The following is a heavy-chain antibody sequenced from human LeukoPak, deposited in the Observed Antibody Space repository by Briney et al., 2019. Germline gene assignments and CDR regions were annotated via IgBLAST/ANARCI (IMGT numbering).Heavy chain of an antibody. D-gene: IGHD4-17*01. J-gene: IGHJ4*02. Sequence: GGSLRLSCAASGFTFSSYWMRWVRQAPGKGLEWVANIKQDGSKEYYVDSVKGRFTISRDNAKNSLYLQMNSLRAEDTAVYYCARDARDYGDYVVAFDYWGQGTLVSVSS. CDR2: IKQDGSKE. V-gene: IGHV3-7*01. CDR1: GFTFSSYW. CDR3: ARDARDYGDYVVAFDY.